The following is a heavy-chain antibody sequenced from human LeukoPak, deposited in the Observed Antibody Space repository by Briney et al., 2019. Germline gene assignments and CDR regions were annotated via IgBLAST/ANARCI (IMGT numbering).Heavy chain of an antibody. V-gene: IGHV3-7*03. J-gene: IGHJ4*02. CDR1: GFNFRDHW. CDR3: VKNNGWFHLAQ. Sequence: GGSLRLSCAASGFNFRDHWMDWVRQAPGKGLEWVGHIKTDGSETYYLDSLRGRFSISRDNTNNALYLQMNSLRVEDTAVYYCVKNNGWFHLAQWGQGTLVTASS. CDR2: IKTDGSET. D-gene: IGHD6-19*01.